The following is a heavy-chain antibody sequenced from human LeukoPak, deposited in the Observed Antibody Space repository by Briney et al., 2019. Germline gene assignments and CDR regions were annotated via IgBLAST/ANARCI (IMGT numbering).Heavy chain of an antibody. V-gene: IGHV3-11*01. J-gene: IGHJ4*02. D-gene: IGHD4-17*01. CDR3: ARERSDY. Sequence: GGSLRLSCAASGFTVSSSHMSWVRQAPGQGLEWVSVISGSGGSTYYADSVKGRFTISRDNAKNSLYLQMNSLRAEDTAVYYCARERSDYWGQGTLVTVSS. CDR2: ISGSGGST. CDR1: GFTVSSSH.